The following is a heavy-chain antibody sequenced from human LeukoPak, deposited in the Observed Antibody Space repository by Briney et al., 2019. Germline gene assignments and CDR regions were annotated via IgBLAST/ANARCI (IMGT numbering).Heavy chain of an antibody. CDR1: GFTVSSNY. V-gene: IGHV3-23*01. Sequence: GGSLRLSCAASGFTVSSNYMSWVRQAPGKGLEWVSAISGSGGSTYYADSVKGRFTISRDNSKNTLYLQMNSLRAEDTAVYYCAKDDSQPSSVTETDAFDIWGQGTMVTVSS. CDR3: AKDDSQPSSVTETDAFDI. D-gene: IGHD2-8*02. J-gene: IGHJ3*02. CDR2: ISGSGGST.